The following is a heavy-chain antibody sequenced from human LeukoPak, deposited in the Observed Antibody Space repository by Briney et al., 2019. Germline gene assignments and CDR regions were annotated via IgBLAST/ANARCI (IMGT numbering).Heavy chain of an antibody. D-gene: IGHD3-3*01. CDR2: IYHSGST. J-gene: IGHJ4*02. V-gene: IGHV4-38-2*02. CDR1: GYSISSGYY. CDR3: ARLAYYDFWSGIDY. Sequence: PSETLSLTCTVSGYSISSGYYWGWIRQPPGKGLEWIGSIYHSGSTYYNPSLKSRVTISVDTSKNQFSLKLSSVTAADTAVYYCARLAYYDFWSGIDYWGQGTLVTVSS.